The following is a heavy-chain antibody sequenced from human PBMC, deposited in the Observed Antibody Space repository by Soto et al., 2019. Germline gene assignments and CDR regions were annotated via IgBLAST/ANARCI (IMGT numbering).Heavy chain of an antibody. J-gene: IGHJ3*02. CDR1: GYTFTSYG. D-gene: IGHD6-19*01. CDR3: ARDHVSGWDLMKNAAFDI. CDR2: ISAYNGNT. Sequence: QVQLVQSGAEVKKPGASVKVSCKASGYTFTSYGISWVRQAPGQGLEWMGWISAYNGNTNYAQKLQGRVTMTTDTSTSTAYMELRSLRSDDTAVYYCARDHVSGWDLMKNAAFDIWGQGTMVTVSS. V-gene: IGHV1-18*04.